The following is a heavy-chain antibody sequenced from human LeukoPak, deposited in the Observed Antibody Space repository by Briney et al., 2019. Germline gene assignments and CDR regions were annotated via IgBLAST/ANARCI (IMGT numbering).Heavy chain of an antibody. CDR3: ARGFKTAHSSNICSYYYYMDV. J-gene: IGHJ6*03. D-gene: IGHD6-13*01. V-gene: IGHV3-11*01. CDR1: GFTFSDYY. CDR2: ISSSGSTI. Sequence: GGSLRLSCAASGFTFSDYYMSWIRQAPGKGLEWVSYISSSGSTIYYADSVKGRFTISRDNAKNSLYLQMNSLRAEDTAVYYCARGFKTAHSSNICSYYYYMDVWGKGTTVTVSS.